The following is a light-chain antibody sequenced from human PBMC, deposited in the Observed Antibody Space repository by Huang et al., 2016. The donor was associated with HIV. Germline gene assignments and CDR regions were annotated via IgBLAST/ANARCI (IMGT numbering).Light chain of an antibody. Sequence: DIQLTQSPSTLSASVGDRLTTTCRASQNISSWLAWYQQKPGKAPKLLIYKISSLESGAPSRFSGSGSGTKFTLTINSLQPDDIGTYYCQYGETFGQGSKVEVK. J-gene: IGKJ1*01. CDR3: QYGET. V-gene: IGKV1-5*03. CDR2: KIS. CDR1: QNISSW.